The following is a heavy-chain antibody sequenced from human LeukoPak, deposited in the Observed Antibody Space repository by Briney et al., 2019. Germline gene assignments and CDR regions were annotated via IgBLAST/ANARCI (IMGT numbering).Heavy chain of an antibody. CDR2: IYYSGST. CDR3: ARHGDSYGLHFDY. CDR1: GGPISSYY. D-gene: IGHD5-18*01. J-gene: IGHJ4*02. Sequence: PSETLSLTCTVSGGPISSYYWSWIRQPPGKGLEWIGYIYYSGSTNYNPSLKSRVTISVDTSKNQFSLKLSSETAADTAVYYCARHGDSYGLHFDYWGQGTLVTVSS. V-gene: IGHV4-59*08.